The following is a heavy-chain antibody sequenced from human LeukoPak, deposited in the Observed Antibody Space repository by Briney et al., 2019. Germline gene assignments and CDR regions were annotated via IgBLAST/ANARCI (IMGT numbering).Heavy chain of an antibody. J-gene: IGHJ3*02. CDR1: GGSFSGYY. Sequence: PSETLSLTCAVYGGSFSGYYWSWIRQPPGKGLEWIGEINHSGSTNYNPSLKSRVTISVDTSKNQFSLKLSSVTAADTAVYYCARMRPRHDAFDIWGQGTMVTVSS. V-gene: IGHV4-34*01. CDR2: INHSGST. CDR3: ARMRPRHDAFDI.